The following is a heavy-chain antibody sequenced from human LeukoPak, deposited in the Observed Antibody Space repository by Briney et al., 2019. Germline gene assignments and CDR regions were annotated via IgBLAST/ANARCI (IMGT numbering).Heavy chain of an antibody. Sequence: ASVKVSCKTSGYTFTGYYMHWVRQAPGQGLEWMGWINPNSGGTNYTQKFQGRVTMTRDTSISTAYMELSRLTSDDTAVYFCARETYYSSGNVYNRIDYWGQGTLVTVSS. CDR2: INPNSGGT. CDR3: ARETYYSSGNVYNRIDY. J-gene: IGHJ4*02. D-gene: IGHD3-10*01. V-gene: IGHV1-2*02. CDR1: GYTFTGYY.